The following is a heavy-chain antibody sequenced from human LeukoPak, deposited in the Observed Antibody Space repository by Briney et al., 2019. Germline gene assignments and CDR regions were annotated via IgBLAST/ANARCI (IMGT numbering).Heavy chain of an antibody. D-gene: IGHD5-18*01. J-gene: IGHJ6*03. CDR1: GGSFSGYY. CDR2: INHSGST. V-gene: IGHV4-34*01. Sequence: SETLSLTCAVYGGSFSGYYWSWIRQPPWKGLEWIGEINHSGSTNYNPSLKSRVTISVDTSKNQFSLKLSSVTAADTAVYYCARAGYSYGYGYYYMDVWGKGTTVTVSS. CDR3: ARAGYSYGYGYYYMDV.